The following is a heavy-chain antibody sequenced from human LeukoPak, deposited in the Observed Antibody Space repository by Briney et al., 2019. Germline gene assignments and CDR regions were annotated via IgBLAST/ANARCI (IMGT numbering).Heavy chain of an antibody. J-gene: IGHJ4*02. CDR2: ISTSGST. CDR3: ARVRYSDSSVLTRKRSYYFDY. D-gene: IGHD3-22*01. Sequence: PSETLSLTCTVSGGSISSYYWSWIRQPAGKGLESMGHISTSGSTNYNPSLKSRVTMSVDTSKNQFSLKLSSVTAADTAVYYCARVRYSDSSVLTRKRSYYFDYWGQGTLVTVSS. CDR1: GGSISSYY. V-gene: IGHV4-4*07.